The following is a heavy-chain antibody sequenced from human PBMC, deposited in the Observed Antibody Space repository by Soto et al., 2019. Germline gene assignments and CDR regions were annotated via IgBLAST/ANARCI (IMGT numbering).Heavy chain of an antibody. J-gene: IGHJ6*02. CDR3: ARQGSWPYYYYGLDV. D-gene: IGHD1-26*01. CDR1: GYTFTTSG. CDR2: ISTYNGDT. Sequence: QVQLVQSGPEVKKPGASVKVSCEASGYTFTTSGISWVRQAPGQGLEWMGWISTYNGDTNSAQMFQGRVTMTADTSTGTVYMELMSLKSDDTAVYYCARQGSWPYYYYGLDVWGQWTTVTVSS. V-gene: IGHV1-18*01.